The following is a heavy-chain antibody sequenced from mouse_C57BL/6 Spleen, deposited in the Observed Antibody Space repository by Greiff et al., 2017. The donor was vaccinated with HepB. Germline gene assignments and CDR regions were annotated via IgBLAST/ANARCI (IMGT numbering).Heavy chain of an antibody. J-gene: IGHJ2*01. CDR3: ARPTIVKKVYYFDY. Sequence: QVQLKQPGAELVRPGTSVKLSCKASGYTFTSYWMHWVKQRPGQGLEWIGVIDPSDSYTNYNQKFKGKATLTVDTSSSTAYMQLSSLTSEDSAVYYCARPTIVKKVYYFDYWGQGTTLTVSS. CDR2: IDPSDSYT. V-gene: IGHV1-59*01. D-gene: IGHD2-5*01. CDR1: GYTFTSYW.